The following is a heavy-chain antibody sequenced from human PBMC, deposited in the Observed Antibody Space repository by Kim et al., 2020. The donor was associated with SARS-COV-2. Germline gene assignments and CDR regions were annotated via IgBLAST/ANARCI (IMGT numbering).Heavy chain of an antibody. CDR1: GFTFSDYY. V-gene: IGHV3-11*01. CDR3: ARDHLVIPRWLQLYWYFDL. CDR2: ISSSGSTI. D-gene: IGHD1-1*01. J-gene: IGHJ2*01. Sequence: GGSLRLSCAASGFTFSDYYMSWIRQAPGKGLEWVSYISSSGSTIYYADSVKGRFTISRDNAKNSLYLQMNSLRAEDTAVYYCARDHLVIPRWLQLYWYFDLWGRGTLVTVSS.